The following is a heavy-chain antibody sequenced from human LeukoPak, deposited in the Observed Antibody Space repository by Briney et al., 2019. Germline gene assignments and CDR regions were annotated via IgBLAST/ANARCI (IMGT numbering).Heavy chain of an antibody. V-gene: IGHV4-39*01. CDR1: GGSISSYY. D-gene: IGHD7-27*01. J-gene: IGHJ5*02. CDR3: ARLRLGTINWFDP. CDR2: IYYSGST. Sequence: SETLSLTCTVSGGSISSYYWGWIRQPPGKGLEWIGSIYYSGSTYYNPSLKSRVTISVDTSKNQFSLKLSSVTAADTAVYYCARLRLGTINWFDPWGQGTLVTVSS.